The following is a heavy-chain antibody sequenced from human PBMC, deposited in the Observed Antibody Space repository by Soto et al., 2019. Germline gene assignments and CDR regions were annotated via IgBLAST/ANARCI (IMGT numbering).Heavy chain of an antibody. Sequence: EVQLLESGGGLVQPGGSRRPSCPAPGFTFSNYAMSWVRQAPGKGLEWVSAVHGGGVTTFYADSVKGRFTISRDNSKNTLSLEMISLRAEDTAVYYCTRLRTITTGASDYWGQGTLVTVSS. D-gene: IGHD4-17*01. V-gene: IGHV3-23*01. CDR3: TRLRTITTGASDY. J-gene: IGHJ4*02. CDR2: VHGGGVTT. CDR1: GFTFSNYA.